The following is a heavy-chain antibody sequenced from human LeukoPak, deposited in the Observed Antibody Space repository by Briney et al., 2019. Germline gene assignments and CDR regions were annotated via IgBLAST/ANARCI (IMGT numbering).Heavy chain of an antibody. CDR2: ISSSSSYI. V-gene: IGHV3-21*04. D-gene: IGHD3-22*01. Sequence: GGSLRLSCAASGFTFSSYSMNWVRQAPGKGLEWVSSISSSSSYIYYADSVKSRFTISRDNAKNSLYLQMNSLRAEDTAVYYCARDRHYYDSSGYYPRFDYWGQGTLVTVSS. J-gene: IGHJ4*02. CDR3: ARDRHYYDSSGYYPRFDY. CDR1: GFTFSSYS.